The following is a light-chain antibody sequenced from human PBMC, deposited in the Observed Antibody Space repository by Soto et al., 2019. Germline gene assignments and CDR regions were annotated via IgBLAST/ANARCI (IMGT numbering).Light chain of an antibody. Sequence: QSVLTQPASVSGSPGQSITISCTGTSSHVGTYNLVSWYQQYSGKAPKLMIYEVSKRPSGVSNRFSGSKSGNTASLTISGIQAEDEADYYCCSYAGTNTYVLGTGTKVTVL. CDR1: SSHVGTYNL. CDR2: EVS. V-gene: IGLV2-23*02. J-gene: IGLJ1*01. CDR3: CSYAGTNTYV.